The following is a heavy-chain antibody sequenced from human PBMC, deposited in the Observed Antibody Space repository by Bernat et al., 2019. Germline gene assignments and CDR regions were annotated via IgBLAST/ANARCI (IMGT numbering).Heavy chain of an antibody. Sequence: QLQLQESGPGLVKPSETLSLTCTVSGGSISSSSYYWGWIRQPPGKGLEWIGSIYYSGSTYYNPSLKSRVTISVDTSKNQFSLKLSSVTAADTAVYCCARHGGGRAVVVAGSGWFDPWGQGTLVTVSS. CDR1: GGSISSSSYY. J-gene: IGHJ5*02. D-gene: IGHD2-15*01. CDR2: IYYSGST. CDR3: ARHGGGRAVVVAGSGWFDP. V-gene: IGHV4-39*01.